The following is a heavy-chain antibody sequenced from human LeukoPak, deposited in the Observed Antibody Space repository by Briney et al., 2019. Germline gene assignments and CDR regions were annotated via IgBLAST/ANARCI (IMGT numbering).Heavy chain of an antibody. D-gene: IGHD2-2*01. CDR3: ARYGVSSSTSYIDF. J-gene: IGHJ4*02. V-gene: IGHV3-21*01. CDR1: GFTFSTYA. Sequence: GGSLRLSCVASGFTFSTYAMNWVRQAPGGGLEWVSCITGDSSYIYYADSVKGRFTISRDNAKNSLYLQMDSLRAEDTAVYYCARYGVSSSTSYIDFWGQGTLVTVSS. CDR2: ITGDSSYI.